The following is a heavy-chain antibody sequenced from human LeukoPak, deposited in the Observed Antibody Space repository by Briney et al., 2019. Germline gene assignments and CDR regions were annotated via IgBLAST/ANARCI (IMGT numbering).Heavy chain of an antibody. J-gene: IGHJ4*02. CDR3: ARDWRDSSGYIDY. Sequence: SQTLSLTCAISGDXVSSNSAAWNWIRQSPSKGLQWLGRTYYRSKWYNDYAVSVKSRITINPDTSKNQFSLQLNSVTPEDTAVYYCARDWRDSSGYIDYWGQGTLVTVSS. CDR2: TYYRSKWYN. V-gene: IGHV6-1*01. D-gene: IGHD3-22*01. CDR1: GDXVSSNSAA.